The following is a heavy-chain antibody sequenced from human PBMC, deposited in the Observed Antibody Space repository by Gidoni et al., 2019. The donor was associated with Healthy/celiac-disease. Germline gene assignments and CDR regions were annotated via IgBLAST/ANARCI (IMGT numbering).Heavy chain of an antibody. J-gene: IGHJ4*02. CDR1: GGSFSGYY. CDR3: ARGIQLWLRVFDY. D-gene: IGHD5-18*01. CDR2: INHSGRT. V-gene: IGHV4-34*01. Sequence: QVQLQQWGAGLLKPSETLSLTCAVYGGSFSGYYWSWIRQPPGKGLEWIGEINHSGRTNYNPSLKSRVTISVDTSKNQFSLKLSSVTAADTAVYYCARGIQLWLRVFDYWGQGTLVTVSS.